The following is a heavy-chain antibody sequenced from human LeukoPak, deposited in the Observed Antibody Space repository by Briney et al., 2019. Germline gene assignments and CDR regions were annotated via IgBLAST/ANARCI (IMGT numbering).Heavy chain of an antibody. J-gene: IGHJ4*02. CDR3: ARGFRDCGSWVQMSGRFDY. CDR2: IYYSGST. V-gene: IGHV4-31*03. Sequence: PSETLSLTCTVSGGSISSGGYYWSWIRQHPGKGLEWIGYIYYSGSTYYNPSLKSRVTISVDTSKNQFSLKLSSVTAADTAVYYCARGFRDCGSWVQMSGRFDYWGQGTLVTVSS. CDR1: GGSISSGGYY. D-gene: IGHD2-21*02.